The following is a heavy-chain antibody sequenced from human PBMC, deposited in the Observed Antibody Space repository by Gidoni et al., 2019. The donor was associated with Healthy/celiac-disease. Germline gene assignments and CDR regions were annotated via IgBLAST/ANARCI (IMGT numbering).Heavy chain of an antibody. V-gene: IGHV1-69*01. CDR3: ARSPTYSSSWFPLYYFDY. Sequence: QVQLVQSGAEVKKPGSSVKVSCKASGGTFSSYAISWVRQAPGQGLEWMGGIIPIFGTANYAQKFQGRVTITADESTSTAYMELSSLRSEDTAVYYCARSPTYSSSWFPLYYFDYWGQGTLVTVSS. J-gene: IGHJ4*02. D-gene: IGHD6-13*01. CDR2: IIPIFGTA. CDR1: GGTFSSYA.